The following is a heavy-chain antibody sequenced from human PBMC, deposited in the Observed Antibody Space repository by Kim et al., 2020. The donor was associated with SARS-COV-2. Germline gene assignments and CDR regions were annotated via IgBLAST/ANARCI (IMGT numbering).Heavy chain of an antibody. CDR2: ISYDGSNK. CDR1: GFTFSSYA. V-gene: IGHV3-30*04. Sequence: GGSLRLSCAASGFTFSSYAMHWVRQAPGKGLEWMAVISYDGSNKYYADSVKGRFTIPTDNSNNTLYLQMNSLRAEDTAVYYWSRAGVVVVVATYSSWFDPWGQGTLVTVSS. CDR3: SRAGVVVVVATYSSWFDP. J-gene: IGHJ5*02. D-gene: IGHD2-15*01.